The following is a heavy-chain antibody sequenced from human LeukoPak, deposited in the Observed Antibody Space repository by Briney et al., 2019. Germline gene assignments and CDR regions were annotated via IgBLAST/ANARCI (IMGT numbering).Heavy chain of an antibody. V-gene: IGHV1-3*01. J-gene: IGHJ4*02. CDR3: ARGSGSSGWYYFDY. CDR1: GYTFTSYA. D-gene: IGHD6-19*01. Sequence: ASVKVSCKASGYTFTSYAMHWVRQAPGQRLEWMGWINAGNGNTKYSQKFQGRVTITRDTSANTAYMELSSLRSEDTAVYYCARGSGSSGWYYFDYWGQGTLVTVSS. CDR2: INAGNGNT.